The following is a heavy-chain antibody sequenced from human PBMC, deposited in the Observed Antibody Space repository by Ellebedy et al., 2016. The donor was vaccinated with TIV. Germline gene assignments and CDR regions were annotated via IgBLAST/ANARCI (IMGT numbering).Heavy chain of an antibody. J-gene: IGHJ5*02. CDR1: GYTFTGYY. CDR2: INPNSGGT. Sequence: ASVKVSXKASGYTFTGYYMHWVRQAPGQGLEWMGWINPNSGGTNYAQKFQGWVTMTRDTSISTAYMELSRLRSDDTAVYYCARGEELHYGDNWFDPWGQGTLVTVSS. CDR3: ARGEELHYGDNWFDP. V-gene: IGHV1-2*04. D-gene: IGHD4-17*01.